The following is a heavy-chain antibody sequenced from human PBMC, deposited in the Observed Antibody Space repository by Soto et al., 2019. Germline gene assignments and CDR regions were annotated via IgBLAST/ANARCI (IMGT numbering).Heavy chain of an antibody. Sequence: EVQLLESGGDLIQPGGSLRLSCAASGFTFSSHSFTWVRQAPGKGLEYVSGISIGGDKTWHADSVKGRFTVSRDNSKKTVYLQMNSVRVDDTAVYYCAKWDGYGDHWGQGTLVTVSS. D-gene: IGHD5-12*01. CDR1: GFTFSSHS. CDR3: AKWDGYGDH. CDR2: ISIGGDKT. J-gene: IGHJ5*02. V-gene: IGHV3-23*01.